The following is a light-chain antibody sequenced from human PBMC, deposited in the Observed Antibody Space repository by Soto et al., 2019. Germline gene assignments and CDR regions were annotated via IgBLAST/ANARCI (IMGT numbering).Light chain of an antibody. CDR3: QHYNEYSWT. CDR1: QGISIW. J-gene: IGKJ1*01. CDR2: GTS. Sequence: DIHMTQSPSPLSASVGDRVTITCRASQGISIWLAWYQHKPGRAPNLLIYGTSRSESWAPSRFSGSGSGTEFALTTSSMQTDDLAAYYCQHYNEYSWTFGQGTKVEIK. V-gene: IGKV1-5*01.